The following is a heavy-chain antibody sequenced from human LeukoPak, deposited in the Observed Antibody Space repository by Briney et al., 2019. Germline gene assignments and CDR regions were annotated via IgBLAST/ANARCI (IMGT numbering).Heavy chain of an antibody. Sequence: SETLSLTCAVYGGSFSGYYWSWIRQPPGKGLEWIGEINHSGSTNYNPSLKSQVPISVDTSKNQFSLKLSSVTGADTAVYYCARVGGYSYGYVIDYWGQGTLVTVSS. CDR3: ARVGGYSYGYVIDY. CDR2: INHSGST. D-gene: IGHD5-18*01. J-gene: IGHJ4*02. V-gene: IGHV4-34*01. CDR1: GGSFSGYY.